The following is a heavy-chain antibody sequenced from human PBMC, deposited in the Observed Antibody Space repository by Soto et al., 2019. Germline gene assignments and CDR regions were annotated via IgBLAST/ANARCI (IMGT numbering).Heavy chain of an antibody. CDR3: ATDPAANYFDY. V-gene: IGHV4-59*02. CDR1: GGSVSSYY. Sequence: XTLSLPCTVSGGSVSSYYWSWIRQPPGKGLEGIGYIYYSGSTNYNPSLKSRVTISVDTSKNKFSLKLSSLTAADTAVYYCATDPAANYFDYWGKGTLVTVS. CDR2: IYYSGST. D-gene: IGHD2-2*01. J-gene: IGHJ4*02.